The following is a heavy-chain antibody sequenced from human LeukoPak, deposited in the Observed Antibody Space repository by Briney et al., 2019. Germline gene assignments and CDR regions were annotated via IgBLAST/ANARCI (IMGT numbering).Heavy chain of an antibody. Sequence: PSETLSLTCSVSGGSINSNSHHWDWIRQAPGKGLEWSGNIYYSGTTSYNPSLKSRVTISVDTSKNQFSLRLSSVIAADTAVYYCARRGDILTDYAFDYWGQGTLVTVSS. CDR2: IYYSGTT. CDR3: ARRGDILTDYAFDY. D-gene: IGHD3-9*01. CDR1: GGSINSNSHH. J-gene: IGHJ4*02. V-gene: IGHV4-39*01.